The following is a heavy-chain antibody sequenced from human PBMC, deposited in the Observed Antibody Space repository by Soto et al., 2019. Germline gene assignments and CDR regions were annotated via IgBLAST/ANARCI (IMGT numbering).Heavy chain of an antibody. J-gene: IGHJ4*02. CDR3: ARDPDGDIPINY. V-gene: IGHV4-30-2*06. CDR1: GGSISSGGYS. D-gene: IGHD4-17*01. CDR2: MYNSGST. Sequence: PSETLSLTCAVSGGSISSGGYSWSWIRQSPGKGLEWIGYMYNSGSTYYNPSLKSRVTLSIDTSQSQFSLHLSSVTAADTAVYYCARDPDGDIPINYWGQGTLVTVSS.